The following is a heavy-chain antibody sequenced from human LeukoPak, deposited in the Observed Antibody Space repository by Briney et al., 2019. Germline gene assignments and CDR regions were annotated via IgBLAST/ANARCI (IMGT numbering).Heavy chain of an antibody. CDR3: ASALTYYYGSGSYFDY. CDR1: GGTLSSYG. CDR2: IIPIFGTA. D-gene: IGHD3-10*01. Sequence: GGSVKVSCEASGGTLSSYGISWVRQSPAQGLEWIGGIIPIFGTANYAQKFQGRVTITTDESTSTAYMELSSLRSEDTAVYSCASALTYYYGSGSYFDYWGQGTLVTVSS. J-gene: IGHJ4*02. V-gene: IGHV1-69*05.